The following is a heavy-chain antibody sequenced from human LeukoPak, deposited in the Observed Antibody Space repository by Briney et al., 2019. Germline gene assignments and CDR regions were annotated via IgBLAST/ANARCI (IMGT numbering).Heavy chain of an antibody. CDR3: ARAYRDAFDI. V-gene: IGHV3-74*01. CDR1: GFTFSSYW. J-gene: IGHJ3*02. Sequence: GGSLRLSCAVSGFTFSSYWLHWVRQPPGRGLVWVSRINYDGSDSYYADSVKGRFTISRDNAKNTVYLQMNSLRAEDTAVYYCARAYRDAFDIWGQETMVTVSS. CDR2: INYDGSDS.